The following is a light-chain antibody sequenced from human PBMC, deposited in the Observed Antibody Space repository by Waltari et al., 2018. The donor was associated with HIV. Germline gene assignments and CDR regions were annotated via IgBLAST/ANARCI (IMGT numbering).Light chain of an antibody. CDR2: DNF. V-gene: IGLV1-40*01. Sequence: QSVLTQPPSVSGAPGQRVTISCTGIGAAYDAHWYQQLPGTAPKLLIYDNFNRPSGVPDRFSGSKSGTSASLAITGLQAEDEANYYCQSYDSSLSGYVFGTGTKVTVL. J-gene: IGLJ1*01. CDR1: GAAYD. CDR3: QSYDSSLSGYV.